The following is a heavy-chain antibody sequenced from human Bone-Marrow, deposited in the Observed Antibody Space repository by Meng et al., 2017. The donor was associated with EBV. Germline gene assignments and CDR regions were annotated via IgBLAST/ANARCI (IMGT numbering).Heavy chain of an antibody. V-gene: IGHV1-46*01. CDR3: ARDPGSSLDY. J-gene: IGHJ4*02. CDR2: INPSGGST. D-gene: IGHD6-6*01. CDR1: GYTFTSYY. Sequence: VQLVQSGAEVNKPGSLVKVSCKASGYTFTSYYMHWVRQAHGQGLEWLGIINPSGGSTSYAQKFQGRVTMTMDTSTSTVYMELSSLRSEDTAVYYCARDPGSSLDYWGQGTLVTVYS.